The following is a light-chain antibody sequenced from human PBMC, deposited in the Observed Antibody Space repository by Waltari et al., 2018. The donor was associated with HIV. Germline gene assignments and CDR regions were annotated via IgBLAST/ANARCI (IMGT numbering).Light chain of an antibody. Sequence: SYELTQPPSVSVSPGQTARITCSGDALPKQYAYWYQQKPGQAPVLVIYKDRERPSGIPGRFSGSSSGTTVTLTISGVQAEDEADYYCQSADSSGTYSVVFGGGTKLTVL. CDR3: QSADSSGTYSVV. CDR1: ALPKQY. V-gene: IGLV3-25*03. J-gene: IGLJ2*01. CDR2: KDR.